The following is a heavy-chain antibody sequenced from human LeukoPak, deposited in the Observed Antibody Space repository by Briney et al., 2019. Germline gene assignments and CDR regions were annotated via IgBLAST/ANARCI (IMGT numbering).Heavy chain of an antibody. CDR2: IYPGDSDT. CDR3: ARPSYCSGGSCYEYYFDY. D-gene: IGHD2-15*01. V-gene: IGHV5-51*01. Sequence: GESLKISCKASGYSFTSYWIGWVRQMPGKGLEWMGIIYPGDSDTRYSPSFQGQVTISADKSISTAYLQWSSLKASDTAMYYCARPSYCSGGSCYEYYFDYWGQGTLVTVSS. CDR1: GYSFTSYW. J-gene: IGHJ4*02.